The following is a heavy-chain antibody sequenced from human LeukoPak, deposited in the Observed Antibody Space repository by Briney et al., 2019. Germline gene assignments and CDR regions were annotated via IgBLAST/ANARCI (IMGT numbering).Heavy chain of an antibody. D-gene: IGHD5-18*01. V-gene: IGHV4-59*08. CDR1: GGSISSYY. CDR3: ARQPRGYSYGYPIDY. J-gene: IGHJ4*02. Sequence: SETLSLTCTVSGGSISSYYWSWIRQPPRKGLEWIGYIYYSGSTNYNPSLKSRVTISVDTSKNQFSLKLSSVTAADTAVYHCARQPRGYSYGYPIDYWGQGTLVTVSS. CDR2: IYYSGST.